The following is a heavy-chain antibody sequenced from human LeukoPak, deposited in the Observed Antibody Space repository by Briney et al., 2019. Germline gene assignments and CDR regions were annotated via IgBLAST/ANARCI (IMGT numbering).Heavy chain of an antibody. Sequence: TGGSLRLSCAASGFIFSNYGMHWVRQAPGKGLEWVAFVRFHGRNKYYADSLKGRFTISRDNSKNTLYLQMNSLRAEDTAVYYCAKVGMEDIVVVPAAMYFDYWGQGTLVTVSS. CDR2: VRFHGRNK. V-gene: IGHV3-30*02. J-gene: IGHJ4*02. CDR1: GFIFSNYG. CDR3: AKVGMEDIVVVPAAMYFDY. D-gene: IGHD2-2*01.